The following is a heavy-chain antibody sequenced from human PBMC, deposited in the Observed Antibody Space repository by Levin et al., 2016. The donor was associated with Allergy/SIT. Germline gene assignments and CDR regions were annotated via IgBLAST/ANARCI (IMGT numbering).Heavy chain of an antibody. CDR3: ARVPVGATGFGH. V-gene: IGHV1-2*02. CDR2: INPNSGDT. J-gene: IGHJ4*02. D-gene: IGHD1-26*01. Sequence: ASVKVSCKASGYTFTGYNLHWVRQAPGQGLEWMGWINPNSGDTNYAQKFQGRVTMTRDTSISTACMELSSLRSDDTAVYYCARVPVGATGFGHWGQGTLVTVS. CDR1: GYTFTGYN.